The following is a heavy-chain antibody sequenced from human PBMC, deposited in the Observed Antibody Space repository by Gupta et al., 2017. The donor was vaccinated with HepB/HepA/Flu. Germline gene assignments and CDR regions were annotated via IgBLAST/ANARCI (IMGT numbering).Heavy chain of an antibody. J-gene: IGHJ6*02. CDR2: IYWEGRT. CDR1: QFIKYYA. V-gene: IGHV3-9*01. D-gene: IGHD5-18*01. Sequence: EVQLVESGGDLVPPGGSLRLSCVGSQFIKYYAMHWVRRSPGKGLEWVSGIYWEGRTGYTDSVRGRFTISRDNAKNSLFLQMNSLRAEDTALYYCTKDIQPGGTDVWGQGTTVIVSS. CDR3: TKDIQPGGTDV.